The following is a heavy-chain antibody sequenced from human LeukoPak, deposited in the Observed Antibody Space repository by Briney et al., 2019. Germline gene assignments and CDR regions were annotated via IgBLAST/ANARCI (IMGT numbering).Heavy chain of an antibody. CDR1: GYSISSGYY. CDR2: IYHSGST. V-gene: IGHV4-38-2*02. CDR3: ARREAAAGTFDY. D-gene: IGHD6-13*01. J-gene: IGHJ4*02. Sequence: SETLSLTCTVSGYSISSGYYWGWIRQPPGKGLEWIGSIYHSGSTYYNPSLKSRVTISVDTSKNQFSLKLTSVTAADTAMYYCARREAAAGTFDYWGQGTLVTVSS.